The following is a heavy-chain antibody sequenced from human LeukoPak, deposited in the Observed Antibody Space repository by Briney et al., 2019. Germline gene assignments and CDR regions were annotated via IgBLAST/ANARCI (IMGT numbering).Heavy chain of an antibody. J-gene: IGHJ4*02. V-gene: IGHV1-69*06. CDR2: IIPIFGTA. D-gene: IGHD3-9*01. CDR1: GYTFTSYA. CDR3: AKISRYYDILTGSFDY. Sequence: SVKVSCKASGYTFTSYAISWVRQAPGQGLEWMGGIIPIFGTANYAQKFQGRVTITADKSTSTAYMELSSLRSEDTAVYYCAKISRYYDILTGSFDYWGQGTLVTVSS.